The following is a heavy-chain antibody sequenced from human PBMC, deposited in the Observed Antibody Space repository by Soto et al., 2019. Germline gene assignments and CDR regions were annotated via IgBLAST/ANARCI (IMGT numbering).Heavy chain of an antibody. D-gene: IGHD2-8*02. CDR2: ILVDGRT. V-gene: IGHV3-23*01. CDR3: AKATATGGGAFDI. Sequence: LRLSCAASGFICSSYDMSWVRQAPGKGLEWVSTILVDGRTFNVDSVKGRFTISRDNSKNTVYLQMNSLTAGDTALYYCAKATATGGGAFDICGQGTMVTVSS. J-gene: IGHJ3*02. CDR1: GFICSSYD.